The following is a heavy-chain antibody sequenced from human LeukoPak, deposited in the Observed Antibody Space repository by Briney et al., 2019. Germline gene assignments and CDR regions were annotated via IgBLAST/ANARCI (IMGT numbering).Heavy chain of an antibody. D-gene: IGHD5-18*01. Sequence: PSETLSLTCAVYGGSFSGYYWSWIRQPPGKGLGWIGEINHSGSTNYNPSLKSRVTISVDTSKNQFSLKLSSVTAADTAVYYCARDGVQLWFDYWGQGTLVTVSS. CDR3: ARDGVQLWFDY. CDR1: GGSFSGYY. CDR2: INHSGST. V-gene: IGHV4-34*01. J-gene: IGHJ4*02.